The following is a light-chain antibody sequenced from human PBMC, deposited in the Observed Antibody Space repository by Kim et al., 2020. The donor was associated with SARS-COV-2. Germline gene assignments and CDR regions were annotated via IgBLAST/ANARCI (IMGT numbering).Light chain of an antibody. CDR3: CSYAGSPV. V-gene: IGLV2-11*01. CDR2: DVD. J-gene: IGLJ3*02. Sequence: QSALTQPRSVSGSPGQSVTISCTGTSSDVGRHNFVSWYQHLPGKAPKLIIYDVDKRPSGVPDRFSASKSGNTASLTISGLQDEDEANYYCCSYAGSPVFGGGTQLTVL. CDR1: SSDVGRHNF.